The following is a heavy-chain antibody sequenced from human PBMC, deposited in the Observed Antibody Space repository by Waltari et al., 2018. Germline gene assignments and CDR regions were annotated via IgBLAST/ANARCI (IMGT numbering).Heavy chain of an antibody. J-gene: IGHJ4*02. CDR3: AKAGGIAAAEFQFDF. V-gene: IGHV3-23*01. CDR2: ISGPALTT. CDR1: GFTFISYA. Sequence: EVQLLESGGGLVQPGGSLRLSCAASGFTFISYAMTWVRQAPGKGLEWVSSISGPALTTFYADSVKGRFSDSRDNSKNTLYLQINGLRADDTAVYYCAKAGGIAAAEFQFDFWGRGTLVTVSS. D-gene: IGHD6-13*01.